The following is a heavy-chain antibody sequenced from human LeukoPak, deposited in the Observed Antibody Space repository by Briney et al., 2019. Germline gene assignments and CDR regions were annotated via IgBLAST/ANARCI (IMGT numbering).Heavy chain of an antibody. Sequence: PSETLSLTCAVYGGSFSGYYWSWIRQPPGKGLEWIGEINHSGSTNYNPSLESRVTISVDTSKNQFSLKLSSVTAADTAVYYCARVGPHQLVTAIFSPLRATLRDFDYWGQGTLVTVSS. CDR3: ARVGPHQLVTAIFSPLRATLRDFDY. CDR2: INHSGST. J-gene: IGHJ4*02. D-gene: IGHD2-21*02. V-gene: IGHV4-34*01. CDR1: GGSFSGYY.